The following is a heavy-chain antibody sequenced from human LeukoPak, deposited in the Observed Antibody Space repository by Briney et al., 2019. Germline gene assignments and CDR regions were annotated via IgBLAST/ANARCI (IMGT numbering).Heavy chain of an antibody. Sequence: GGSLRLSCAASGFTFSSYRMNWVRQAPGKGLEWVSSISSSSSYIYYADSVKGRFTISRDNAKNSLYPQMNSLRAEDTAVYYCARDLGGIAAAVLAYWGQGTLVTVSS. J-gene: IGHJ4*02. CDR2: ISSSSSYI. CDR1: GFTFSSYR. V-gene: IGHV3-21*06. D-gene: IGHD6-13*01. CDR3: ARDLGGIAAAVLAY.